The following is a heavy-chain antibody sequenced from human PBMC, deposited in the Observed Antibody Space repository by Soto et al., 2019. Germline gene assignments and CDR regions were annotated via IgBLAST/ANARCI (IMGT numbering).Heavy chain of an antibody. Sequence: GGSLRLSCAASGFTFSSYGMHWVRQAPGKGLEWVAVIWYDGSNKYYADSVKGRFTISRDNSKNTLYLQMNSLRAEDTAVYYCAGDSYYDFWSGSYELHYWGQGTLVTVSS. CDR2: IWYDGSNK. CDR3: AGDSYYDFWSGSYELHY. J-gene: IGHJ4*02. V-gene: IGHV3-33*01. D-gene: IGHD3-3*01. CDR1: GFTFSSYG.